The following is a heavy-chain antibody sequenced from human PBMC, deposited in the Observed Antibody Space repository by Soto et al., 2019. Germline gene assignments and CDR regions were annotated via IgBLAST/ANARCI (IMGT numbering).Heavy chain of an antibody. D-gene: IGHD3-10*01. CDR2: SIPIFGIA. Sequence: QVQLVQSGAEVKKAGSSVKVSCRASGGTFRSYVITWVRQAPGQGLEWMGRSIPIFGIANYAQKFQGRVTIIVDESTSTAYMELSSLRSEDTAVYYCEIESALTRALDVWGQGTTVTVSS. CDR3: EIESALTRALDV. J-gene: IGHJ6*02. CDR1: GGTFRSYV. V-gene: IGHV1-69*18.